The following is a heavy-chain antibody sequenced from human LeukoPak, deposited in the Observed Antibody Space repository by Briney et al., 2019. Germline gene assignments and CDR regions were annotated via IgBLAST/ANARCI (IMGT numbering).Heavy chain of an antibody. J-gene: IGHJ6*03. CDR2: INHSGST. CDR1: GFTFSSYW. CDR3: ARLSSGSFPRETYYYYMDV. Sequence: GSLRLSCAASGFTFSSYWMSWVRQPPGKGLEWIGEINHSGSTNYNPSLKSRVTISVDTSKNQFSLKLSSVTAADTAVYYCARLSSGSFPRETYYYYMDVWGKGTTVTVSS. V-gene: IGHV4-34*01. D-gene: IGHD1-26*01.